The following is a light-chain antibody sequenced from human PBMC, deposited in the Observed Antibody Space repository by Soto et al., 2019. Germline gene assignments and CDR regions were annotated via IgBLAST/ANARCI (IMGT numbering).Light chain of an antibody. CDR1: RGLSGW. CDR3: QQYDNWHPYT. Sequence: DIQMTQSPSTLSASVGDRVTITCRASRGLSGWLAWYQQKPGRAPTLLIYDATTRATGIPPRFSGSGSGTEFTLTISSLQSEDFAVSYCQQYDNWHPYTFGQGTKVDIK. J-gene: IGKJ2*01. V-gene: IGKV1-5*01. CDR2: DAT.